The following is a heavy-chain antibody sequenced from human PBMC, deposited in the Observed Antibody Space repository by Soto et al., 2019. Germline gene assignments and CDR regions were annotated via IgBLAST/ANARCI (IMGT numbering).Heavy chain of an antibody. V-gene: IGHV3-7*01. CDR1: GFTFSNYW. J-gene: IGHJ4*02. Sequence: GGSLRLSCAASGFTFSNYWMSCVRQAPGKGLEWVANIKQDGSQNYYVDSVKGRFTTSRDNTKNSFYLQMNSLRAEDTAVYYCSIDHINGWKFDYWGRGTLLTVS. D-gene: IGHD6-19*01. CDR3: SIDHINGWKFDY. CDR2: IKQDGSQN.